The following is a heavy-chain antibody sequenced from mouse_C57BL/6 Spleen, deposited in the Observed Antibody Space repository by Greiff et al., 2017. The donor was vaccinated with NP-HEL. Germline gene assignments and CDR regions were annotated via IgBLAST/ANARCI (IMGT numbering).Heavy chain of an antibody. CDR1: GYTFTDYE. CDR3: TRRYPNYESYAMDY. CDR2: IDPETGGT. J-gene: IGHJ4*01. D-gene: IGHD2-4*01. V-gene: IGHV1-15*01. Sequence: VQLQQSGAELVRPGASVTLSCKASGYTFTDYEMHWVKQTPVHGLEWIGAIDPETGGTAYNQKFKGKAILTADKSSSTAYMELRSLTSEDSAVYYCTRRYPNYESYAMDYWGQGTSVTVSS.